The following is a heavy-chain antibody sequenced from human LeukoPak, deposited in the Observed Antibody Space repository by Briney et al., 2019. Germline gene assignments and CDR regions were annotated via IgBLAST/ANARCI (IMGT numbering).Heavy chain of an antibody. Sequence: SVKVSCKASGGTFSSYEISWVRQAPGQGLEWMGGITPMFGIAKYAQKFQGRVTISAVESMSTVHMELSSLRSEDTAKYYCARGWLADSTVVTPYNYWGQGTVVTVSS. CDR1: GGTFSSYE. V-gene: IGHV1-69*13. CDR2: ITPMFGIA. CDR3: ARGWLADSTVVTPYNY. D-gene: IGHD4-23*01. J-gene: IGHJ4*02.